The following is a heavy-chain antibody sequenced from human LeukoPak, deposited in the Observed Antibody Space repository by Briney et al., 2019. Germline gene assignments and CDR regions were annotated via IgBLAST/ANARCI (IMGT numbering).Heavy chain of an antibody. V-gene: IGHV3-53*01. J-gene: IGHJ1*01. CDR3: ARGAGSYYGYFQS. Sequence: GGSLRLSCAASGFTVSSNYMSWVRQAPGKGLEWVSVIYSGGSTYYADSVKGRFTISRDNSKNTLYLQMNSLRAEDTAVYFCARGAGSYYGYFQSWGQGTLDTVSS. CDR2: IYSGGST. D-gene: IGHD1-26*01. CDR1: GFTVSSNY.